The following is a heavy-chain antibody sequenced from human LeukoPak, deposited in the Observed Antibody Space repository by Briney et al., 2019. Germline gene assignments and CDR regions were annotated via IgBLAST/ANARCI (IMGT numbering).Heavy chain of an antibody. V-gene: IGHV4-34*01. CDR1: GGSFSGYY. J-gene: IGHJ3*02. CDR2: INHSGST. Sequence: ASETLSLTCAVYGGSFSGYYWSWIRQPPGKGLEWIGEINHSGSTNYNPSLKSRVTISVDTSKNQFSLKLSSVTAADTAVYYCAREDSYCSSTSCYVAFDIWGQGTMVTVSS. CDR3: AREDSYCSSTSCYVAFDI. D-gene: IGHD2-2*01.